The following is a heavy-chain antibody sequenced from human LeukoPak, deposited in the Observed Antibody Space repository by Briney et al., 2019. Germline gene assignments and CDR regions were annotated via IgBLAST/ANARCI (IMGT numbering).Heavy chain of an antibody. D-gene: IGHD6-13*01. CDR2: ISAYNGNT. J-gene: IGHJ4*02. CDR3: ARVEEEFIAAAGINY. CDR1: GYTFTSYG. Sequence: ASVKVSCKASGYTFTSYGISWVRQAPGQGLEWMGWISAYNGNTNYAQKLQDRVTMTTDTSTSTAYMELRSLRSDDTAVYYCARVEEEFIAAAGINYWGQGTLVTVSS. V-gene: IGHV1-18*04.